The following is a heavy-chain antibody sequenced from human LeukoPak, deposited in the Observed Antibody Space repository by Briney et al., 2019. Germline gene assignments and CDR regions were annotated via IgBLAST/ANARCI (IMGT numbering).Heavy chain of an antibody. Sequence: GRSLRLSCAASGFTFSSYGMHWVRQAPGKGLEWVAVISYDGSNKYYADSVKGRFTISRDNSKNTLYLQMNSLRAEDTAVYYCAKDLRPSYYGGNSEFDYWGQGTLVTVSS. J-gene: IGHJ4*02. V-gene: IGHV3-30*18. D-gene: IGHD4-23*01. CDR1: GFTFSSYG. CDR3: AKDLRPSYYGGNSEFDY. CDR2: ISYDGSNK.